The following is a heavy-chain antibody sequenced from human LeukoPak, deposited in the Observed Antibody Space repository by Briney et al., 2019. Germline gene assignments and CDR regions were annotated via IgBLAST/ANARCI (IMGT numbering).Heavy chain of an antibody. Sequence: HPGGSLRLSCAASGFTFSSYGMHWVRQAPGKGLEWVAFIRYDGSNKYYADSVKGRFTISRDNSKNTLYLQMNSLRAEDTAVYYCAKSNIAVAAFFDYWGQGTLVTVSS. J-gene: IGHJ4*02. CDR2: IRYDGSNK. D-gene: IGHD6-19*01. CDR1: GFTFSSYG. V-gene: IGHV3-30*02. CDR3: AKSNIAVAAFFDY.